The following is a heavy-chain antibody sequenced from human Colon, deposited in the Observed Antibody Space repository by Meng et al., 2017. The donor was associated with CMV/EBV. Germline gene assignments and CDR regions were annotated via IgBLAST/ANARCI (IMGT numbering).Heavy chain of an antibody. CDR2: IKQDGSEK. V-gene: IGHV3-7*01. CDR1: GFTFSSYW. J-gene: IGHJ4*02. CDR3: ARLEGYYGSGSYNY. D-gene: IGHD3-10*01. Sequence: GGSLRLSCAASGFTFSSYWMHWVRQAPGKGLEWVANIKQDGSEKYYVDSVKGRFTISRDNAKNSLYLQMNSLRAEDTAVYYCARLEGYYGSGSYNYWGQGTLVTVSS.